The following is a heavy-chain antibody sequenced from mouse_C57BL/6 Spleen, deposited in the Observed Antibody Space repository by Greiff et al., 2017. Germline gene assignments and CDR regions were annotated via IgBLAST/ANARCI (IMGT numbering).Heavy chain of an antibody. D-gene: IGHD1-1*01. CDR1: GYSITSGYY. Sequence: ESGPGLVKPSQSLSLTCSVTGYSITSGYYWNWIRQFPGNKLEWMGYISYDGSNNYNPSLKNRISITRDTSKNQFFLKLNSVTTEDTATYYCARAFITTVGDYWGQGTTLTVSS. V-gene: IGHV3-6*01. CDR2: ISYDGSN. J-gene: IGHJ2*01. CDR3: ARAFITTVGDY.